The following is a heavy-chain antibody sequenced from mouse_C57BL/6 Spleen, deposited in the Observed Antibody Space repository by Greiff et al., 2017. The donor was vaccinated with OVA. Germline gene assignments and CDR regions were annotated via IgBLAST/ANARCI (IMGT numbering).Heavy chain of an antibody. Sequence: VQLQQSGPGLVKPSQSLSLTCSVTGYSITSGYYWNWIRQFPGNKLEWMGYISYDGSNNYNPSLKNRISITRDTSKNQFFLKLNSVTTEDTATYYCARGWGYFDYWGQGTTLTVSS. V-gene: IGHV3-6*01. D-gene: IGHD2-3*01. J-gene: IGHJ2*01. CDR2: ISYDGSN. CDR1: GYSITSGYY. CDR3: ARGWGYFDY.